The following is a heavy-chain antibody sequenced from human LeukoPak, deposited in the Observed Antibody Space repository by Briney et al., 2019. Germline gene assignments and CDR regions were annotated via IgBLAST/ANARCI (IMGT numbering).Heavy chain of an antibody. CDR3: ARSKLELRSNWSDP. CDR2: INHSGST. CDR1: GGSFSGYY. Sequence: PSETLSLTCAVYGGSFSGYYWSWIRQPPGKGLEWIGEINHSGSTNYNPSLKSRVTISVDTSKNQFSLKLSSVTAADTAVYYCARSKLELRSNWSDPWGQGTLVTVPS. V-gene: IGHV4-34*01. J-gene: IGHJ5*02. D-gene: IGHD1-7*01.